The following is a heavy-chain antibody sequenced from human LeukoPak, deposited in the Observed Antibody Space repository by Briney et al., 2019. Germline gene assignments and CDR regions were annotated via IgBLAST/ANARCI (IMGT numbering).Heavy chain of an antibody. D-gene: IGHD2/OR15-2a*01. CDR3: ARALKYDLDAFDI. Sequence: GGSLRLSCAASGVTFRSYAIHWVRQAPGKGLEWMATVSHDGRNKNYADSVKGRFTISRDNSKNTLYLQMNSLRAEDTAVYYCARALKYDLDAFDILGQGTMVTVSS. J-gene: IGHJ3*02. V-gene: IGHV3-30*04. CDR1: GVTFRSYA. CDR2: VSHDGRNK.